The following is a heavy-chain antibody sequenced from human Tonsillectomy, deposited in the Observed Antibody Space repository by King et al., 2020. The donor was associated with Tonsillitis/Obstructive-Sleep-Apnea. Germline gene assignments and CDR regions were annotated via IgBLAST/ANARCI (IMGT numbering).Heavy chain of an antibody. Sequence: VQLVESGGGVVQPGRSLRLSCAASGFTFSSYGMHWVRQAPGKGLECVAVICFDGSNKYYADSVKGRFTISRDNSKNTLYLKMNSLRAEATAVYYCARDGGSYEDYWGQGTLVTVSS. CDR3: ARDGGSYEDY. J-gene: IGHJ4*02. CDR2: ICFDGSNK. D-gene: IGHD1-26*01. CDR1: GFTFSSYG. V-gene: IGHV3-33*01.